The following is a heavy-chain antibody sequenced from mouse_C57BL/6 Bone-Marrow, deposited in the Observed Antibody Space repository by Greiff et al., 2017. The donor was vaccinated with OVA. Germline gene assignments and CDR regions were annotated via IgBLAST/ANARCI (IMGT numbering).Heavy chain of an antibody. Sequence: VQLQQSGAELVRPGASVKLSCTASGYNFKDDYMHWVKQRPEQGLEWIGWIDPENGDTEYDSKFKGKATLTADTSSNTAYLQLSSLTSEYTAVYYCTTEDGYDLFAYWGQGTLVTVSA. CDR3: TTEDGYDLFAY. CDR2: IDPENGDT. J-gene: IGHJ3*01. CDR1: GYNFKDDY. D-gene: IGHD2-2*01. V-gene: IGHV14-4*01.